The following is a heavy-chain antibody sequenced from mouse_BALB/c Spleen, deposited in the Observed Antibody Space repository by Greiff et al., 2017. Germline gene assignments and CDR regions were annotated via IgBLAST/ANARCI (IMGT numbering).Heavy chain of an antibody. CDR1: GFTFTDYY. J-gene: IGHJ3*01. Sequence: EVQGVESGGGLVQPGGSLRLSCATSGFTFTDYYMSWVRQPPGKALEWLGFIRNKANGYTTEYSASVKGRFTISRDNSQSILYLQMNTLRAEDSATYYCARDHYYGSSPFAYWGQGTLVTVSA. CDR2: IRNKANGYTT. V-gene: IGHV7-3*02. D-gene: IGHD1-1*01. CDR3: ARDHYYGSSPFAY.